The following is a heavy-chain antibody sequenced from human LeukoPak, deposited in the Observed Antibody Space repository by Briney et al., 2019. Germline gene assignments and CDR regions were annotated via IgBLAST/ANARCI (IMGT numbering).Heavy chain of an antibody. CDR3: ARVTYYYDSSGYYYLDY. CDR2: IYPGDSDT. CDR1: GYSFTSYW. J-gene: IGHJ4*02. Sequence: RGESLKISCKGSGYSFTSYWIGWVRQMPGKGLEWMGIIYPGDSDTRYSPSFQGQVTISADKSISTAYLQGSSLKASDTAMYYCARVTYYYDSSGYYYLDYWGQGTLVTVSS. D-gene: IGHD3-22*01. V-gene: IGHV5-51*01.